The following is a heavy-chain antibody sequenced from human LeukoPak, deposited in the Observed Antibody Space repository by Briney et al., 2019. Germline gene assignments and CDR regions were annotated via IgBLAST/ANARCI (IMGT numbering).Heavy chain of an antibody. CDR3: ARDNWGTTRVAFDT. CDR1: GGSFSGYY. J-gene: IGHJ3*02. Sequence: SETLSLTCAVYGGSFSGYYWSLIRQPPGKGLEWIGEINHSGSTNYNPSLKSRVTISVDTSKNQFSLKLSSVTAADTAVYYCARDNWGTTRVAFDTWGQGTMVTVSS. V-gene: IGHV4-34*01. CDR2: INHSGST. D-gene: IGHD7-27*01.